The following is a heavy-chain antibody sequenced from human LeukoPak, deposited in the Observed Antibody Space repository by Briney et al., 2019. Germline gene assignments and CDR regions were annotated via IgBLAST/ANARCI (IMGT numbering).Heavy chain of an antibody. D-gene: IGHD3-9*01. Sequence: GASVKVSCKASGYTFTSYDINWVRQATGQGLEWMGWMNPNSGNTGYAQKFQGRVTMTRNTSISTAYMELSSLRSEDTAVYYCVRGGVYDILTGYYKDWFDPWGQGTLVTVSS. CDR1: GYTFTSYD. J-gene: IGHJ5*02. V-gene: IGHV1-8*01. CDR2: MNPNSGNT. CDR3: VRGGVYDILTGYYKDWFDP.